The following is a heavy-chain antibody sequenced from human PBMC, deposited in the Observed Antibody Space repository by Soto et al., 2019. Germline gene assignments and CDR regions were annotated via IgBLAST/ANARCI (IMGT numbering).Heavy chain of an antibody. V-gene: IGHV1-69*01. CDR1: GGTFSSYA. CDR3: AIDLFCYGSGSGLYYYYFGMDV. D-gene: IGHD3-10*01. J-gene: IGHJ6*02. Sequence: QVQLVQSGAEVKKPGSSVKVSCKASGGTFSSYAISWVRQAPGQGLEWMGGIIPIFGTANYAQKFQGRVMIAADESTSTAYMELSSLRSEVTAVYYCAIDLFCYGSGSGLYYYYFGMDVWGQGTTVTVSS. CDR2: IIPIFGTA.